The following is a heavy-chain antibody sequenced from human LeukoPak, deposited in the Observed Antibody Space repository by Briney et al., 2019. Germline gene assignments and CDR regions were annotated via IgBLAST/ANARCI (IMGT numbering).Heavy chain of an antibody. Sequence: PSETLSLTCTVSGGSISSYYWSWIRQPPGKGLEWIGYNYYSGSTNYNPSLKSRVTISVDTSKNQFSLKLSSVTAADTAVYYCARVQGDYGGNSGGYYYYYGMDVWGQGTTVTVSS. V-gene: IGHV4-59*01. CDR3: ARVQGDYGGNSGGYYYYYGMDV. CDR1: GGSISSYY. D-gene: IGHD4-23*01. CDR2: NYYSGST. J-gene: IGHJ6*02.